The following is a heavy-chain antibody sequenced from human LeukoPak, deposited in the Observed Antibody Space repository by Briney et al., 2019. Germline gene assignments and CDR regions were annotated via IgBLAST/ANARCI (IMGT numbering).Heavy chain of an antibody. J-gene: IGHJ4*02. V-gene: IGHV3-23*01. CDR1: GFSFNNYA. Sequence: GGSLRLSCVASGFSFNNYAMDWVRQAPGKGLEWVSLIIGSSGTTFYADSVKGRFTISRDKSKSTLYLQMNSLRAEDTAVYYCAKGAYDYIEIAYFDYWGQGSLVTVSS. D-gene: IGHD5-12*01. CDR3: AKGAYDYIEIAYFDY. CDR2: IIGSSGTT.